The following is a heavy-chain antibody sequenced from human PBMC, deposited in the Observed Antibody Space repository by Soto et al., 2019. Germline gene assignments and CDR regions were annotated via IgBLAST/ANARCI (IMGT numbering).Heavy chain of an antibody. D-gene: IGHD3-22*01. CDR2: ISGGGGTT. CDR3: AKAPETHITLLQVVTHWLDY. CDR1: GFTFSSYA. J-gene: IGHJ4*02. Sequence: EVQLLESGGGLVQPGGSLRLSCVVSGFTFSSYAMSWVRQAPGKGLEWVSAISGGGGTTYYADSVKGRFTISRDNSKNTLYLQMNSLRAEDTAVYYCAKAPETHITLLQVVTHWLDYWGQGTLVTVSP. V-gene: IGHV3-23*01.